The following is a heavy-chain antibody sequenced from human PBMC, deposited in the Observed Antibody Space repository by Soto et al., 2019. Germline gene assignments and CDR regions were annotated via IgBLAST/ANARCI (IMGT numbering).Heavy chain of an antibody. J-gene: IGHJ6*03. D-gene: IGHD3-10*01. CDR2: INSDGSST. CDR3: ARDRAYYYYYYYMDV. V-gene: IGHV3-74*01. Sequence: PGVSIRHSCASSGFTFISYWMHWVRQAPGKGLVWVSRINSDGSSTSYADSVKGRFTISRDNAKNTLYLQMNSLRAEDTAVYYCARDRAYYYYYYYMDVWGKGTTVTVSS. CDR1: GFTFISYW.